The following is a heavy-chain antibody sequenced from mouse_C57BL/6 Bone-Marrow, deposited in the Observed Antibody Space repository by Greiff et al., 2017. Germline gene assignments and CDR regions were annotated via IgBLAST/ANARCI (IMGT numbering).Heavy chain of an antibody. Sequence: QVQLQQSGTELVKPGASVKLSCKASGYTFTSYWMHWVKQRPGQGLEWIGNINPSNGGTNYNEKFKSKATLTVDKSSSTVYMQLISLTSEDSAVYYCARSGITTEVADYWGQGTTLTVSS. J-gene: IGHJ2*01. CDR2: INPSNGGT. CDR1: GYTFTSYW. V-gene: IGHV1-53*01. CDR3: ARSGITTEVADY. D-gene: IGHD1-1*01.